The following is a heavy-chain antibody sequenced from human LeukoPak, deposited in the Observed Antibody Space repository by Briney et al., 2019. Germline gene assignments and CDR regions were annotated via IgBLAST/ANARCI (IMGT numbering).Heavy chain of an antibody. J-gene: IGHJ4*02. CDR1: GNSF. D-gene: IGHD2/OR15-2a*01. CDR3: VSFYETY. Sequence: GGSLRLSCAASGNSFIHWVRQVHGQGLVWVSHINSDGRWTRYADSLKGRLTISKDNAKNTVYLQMNSLRAEDTAVYYCVSFYETYGGRGPLVTVSS. CDR2: INSDGRWT. V-gene: IGHV3-74*01.